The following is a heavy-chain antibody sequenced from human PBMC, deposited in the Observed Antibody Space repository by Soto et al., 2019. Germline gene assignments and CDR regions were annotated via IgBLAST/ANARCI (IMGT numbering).Heavy chain of an antibody. CDR2: IYWNDDK. D-gene: IGHD6-19*01. CDR3: AHRPSGWYLFDY. CDR1: GFSLSTSGLG. Sequence: QITLKESGPTLVRPTQPLTLTCTFSGFSLSTSGLGVGWIRQPPGKALEWLALIYWNDDKRYSPSLKARLTITKDPSKNQVVLTMTNMDPVDTATYYCAHRPSGWYLFDYWGQGTLVTVSS. J-gene: IGHJ4*02. V-gene: IGHV2-5*01.